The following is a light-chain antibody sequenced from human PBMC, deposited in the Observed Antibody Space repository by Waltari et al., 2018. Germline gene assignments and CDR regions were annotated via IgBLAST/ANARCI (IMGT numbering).Light chain of an antibody. J-gene: IGLJ1*01. V-gene: IGLV1-44*01. CDR2: DNN. CDR1: SSNIGSYT. CDR3: ATWDDSLDGPL. Sequence: QSVLTQPPSASGTPGQRVAISCSGSSSNIGSYTVQWYQQLPGTAPKLLLYDNNQRPAGVPDRFSGSKAGTSASLAISGLQSDDEADYYCATWDDSLDGPLFGTGTKVTVL.